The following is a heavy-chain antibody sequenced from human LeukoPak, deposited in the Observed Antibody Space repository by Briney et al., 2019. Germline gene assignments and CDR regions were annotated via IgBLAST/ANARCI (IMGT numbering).Heavy chain of an antibody. Sequence: GGSLRLSCAASGFTFSSYLMHWVRQAPGKGLVWVSRITGDGSNTLYADSVQGRFTISRDNAKSTLYLQMNSLRAEDTAVYYCLTIVETTIDAFDIWGQGTMVTVSS. CDR1: GFTFSSYL. J-gene: IGHJ3*02. CDR2: ITGDGSNT. V-gene: IGHV3-74*01. CDR3: LTIVETTIDAFDI. D-gene: IGHD1-26*01.